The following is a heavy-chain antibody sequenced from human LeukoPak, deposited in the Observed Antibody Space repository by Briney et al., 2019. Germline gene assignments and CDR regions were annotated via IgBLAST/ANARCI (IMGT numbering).Heavy chain of an antibody. V-gene: IGHV5-51*01. J-gene: IGHJ5*02. CDR2: IYPGDSDT. CDR3: ARRRSSSWYDDDPYWFDP. CDR1: GYSFTSYW. Sequence: GESLKISCKGSGYSFTSYWIGWVRQMPGKGLEWMGIIYPGDSDTRYSPSFQGQVTISADKSISTAYLQWSSLKASDTAMYYCARRRSSSWYDDDPYWFDPWGQGALVTVSS. D-gene: IGHD6-13*01.